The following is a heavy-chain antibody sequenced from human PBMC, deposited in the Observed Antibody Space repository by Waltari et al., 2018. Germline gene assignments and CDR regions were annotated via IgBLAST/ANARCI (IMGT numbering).Heavy chain of an antibody. J-gene: IGHJ6*02. CDR3: VRLEDCSGPGGNCYSGDPFAMDV. Sequence: QVQLQQWGAGLLQPSETLSLTCAVYGGSFTGYYWGWVRQPPGKGLEWIGEINHAANTNYKPSLRSRVIMSVDTSKNQFSLKLTFVTAADTGVYYCVRLEDCSGPGGNCYSGDPFAMDVWGQGTTVTVSS. CDR1: GGSFTGYY. V-gene: IGHV4-34*01. D-gene: IGHD2-15*01. CDR2: INHAANT.